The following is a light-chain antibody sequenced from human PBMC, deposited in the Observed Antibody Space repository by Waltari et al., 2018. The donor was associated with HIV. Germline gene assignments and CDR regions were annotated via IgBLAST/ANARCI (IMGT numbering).Light chain of an antibody. CDR1: QSISNY. V-gene: IGKV3-15*01. CDR2: GAS. Sequence: EIVMTQSPATLSVSLGERAPLSCRASQSISNYVGWYQQKPGQAPRLLMYGASIRATGIPARFSGVGSGTEFALTISGLQSEDFAVYYCQQYYNWPFTFGPGTKVDLK. CDR3: QQYYNWPFT. J-gene: IGKJ3*01.